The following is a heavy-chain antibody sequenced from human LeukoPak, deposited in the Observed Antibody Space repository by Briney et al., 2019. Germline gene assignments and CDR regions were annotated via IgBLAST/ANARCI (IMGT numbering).Heavy chain of an antibody. CDR3: AKTTAGYSSGRYPGWPVDY. CDR1: GFTFNSYA. V-gene: IGHV3-23*01. Sequence: SGGSLRLSCAASGFTFNSYAMYWVRQAPGKGLEWVSGISGSGGSTYHADSVKGRFSISRDNSRNTVFLQMHSLRAEDTALYYCAKTTAGYSSGRYPGWPVDYWGQGTLVTVSS. D-gene: IGHD6-19*01. CDR2: ISGSGGST. J-gene: IGHJ4*02.